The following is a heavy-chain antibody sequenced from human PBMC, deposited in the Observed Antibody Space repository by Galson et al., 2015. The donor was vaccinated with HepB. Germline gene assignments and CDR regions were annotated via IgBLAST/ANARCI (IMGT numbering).Heavy chain of an antibody. Sequence: SLRLSCAASGFTFSSYSMNWVRQAPGKGLEWVSSISSSGSYIYYADSVKGRFTISRDNAKNSLYLQMNSLRAEDTAVYYCARVGGESGSYSDYWGQGTLVTVSS. J-gene: IGHJ4*02. CDR2: ISSSGSYI. V-gene: IGHV3-21*01. D-gene: IGHD1-26*01. CDR1: GFTFSSYS. CDR3: ARVGGESGSYSDY.